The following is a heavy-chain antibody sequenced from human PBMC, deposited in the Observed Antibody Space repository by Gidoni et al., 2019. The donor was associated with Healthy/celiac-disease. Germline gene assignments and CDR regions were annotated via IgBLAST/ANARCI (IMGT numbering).Heavy chain of an antibody. CDR2: INHSGST. CDR1: GGSFSGYY. J-gene: IGHJ4*02. V-gene: IGHV4-34*01. D-gene: IGHD2-2*01. CDR3: ARAVDCSSTSCYLDY. Sequence: QVQLQQWCAGLLQPSETLSPTCAVYGGSFSGYYWSWIRQPPGKGLEWIGEINHSGSTNYNPSLKSRVTISVDTSKNQFSLKLSSVTAADTAVYYCARAVDCSSTSCYLDYWGQGTLVTVSS.